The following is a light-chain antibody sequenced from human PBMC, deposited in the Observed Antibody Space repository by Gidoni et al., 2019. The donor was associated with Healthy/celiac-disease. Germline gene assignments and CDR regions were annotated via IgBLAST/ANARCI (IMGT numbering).Light chain of an antibody. CDR2: SNN. V-gene: IGLV1-44*01. J-gene: IGLJ2*01. CDR3: AAWDDSLNGVV. Sequence: QSVLTQPPSASGTPGQRVPISCSGSSSNIGSNPANWYQQLPGTAPKLVIYSNNQRPSGGPDRFSGSRSGTSASLAISGLQSEDEADYYCAAWDDSLNGVVFGGGTKLTVL. CDR1: SSNIGSNP.